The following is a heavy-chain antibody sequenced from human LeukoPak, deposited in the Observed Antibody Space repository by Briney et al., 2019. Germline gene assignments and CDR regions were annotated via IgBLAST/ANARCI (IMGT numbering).Heavy chain of an antibody. CDR2: MYSTGSN. CDR1: GGSISGYF. D-gene: IGHD5-12*01. CDR3: AREPTSGREPTSGRPLDY. V-gene: IGHV4-4*07. Sequence: SETLSLTCTVSGGSISGYFWTWIRQPAGRGLEWIGRMYSTGSNNYNPSLKSRVTMSLDTSKNHFSLNLTSVTAADTAVYYCAREPTSGREPTSGRPLDYWGQGTLVTVSS. J-gene: IGHJ4*02.